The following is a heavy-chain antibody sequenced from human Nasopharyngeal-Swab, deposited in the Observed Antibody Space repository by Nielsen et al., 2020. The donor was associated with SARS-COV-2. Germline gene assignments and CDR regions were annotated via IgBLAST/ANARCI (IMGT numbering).Heavy chain of an antibody. V-gene: IGHV3-21*01. J-gene: IGHJ6*02. CDR2: ISSSSSYI. CDR3: ARGETAMAKYYYYGMDV. CDR1: GFTFSSYS. Sequence: GGSLRLSCAASGFTFSSYSMNWVRQAPGKGLEWVSSISSSSSYIYYADSVKGRFTISRDNAKNSLYLQMNSLRAEDTAVYYCARGETAMAKYYYYGMDVWGQGTTVTVSS. D-gene: IGHD5-18*01.